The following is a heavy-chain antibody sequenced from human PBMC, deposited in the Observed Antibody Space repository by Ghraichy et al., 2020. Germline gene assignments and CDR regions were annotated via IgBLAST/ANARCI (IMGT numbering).Heavy chain of an antibody. D-gene: IGHD5-18*01. CDR2: IIPILGIA. CDR1: GGTFSSYA. V-gene: IGHV1-69*04. CDR3: ARESGYSYGYRNWFDP. Sequence: SVKVSCKASGGTFSSYAISWVRQAPGQWLEWMGRIIPILGIANYAQKFQDRVTITADKSTSTAYMELSSLRSEDTAVYYCARESGYSYGYRNWFDPWGQGTLVTVSS. J-gene: IGHJ5*02.